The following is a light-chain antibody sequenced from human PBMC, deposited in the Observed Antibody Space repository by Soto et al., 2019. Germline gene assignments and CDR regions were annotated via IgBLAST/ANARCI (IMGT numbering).Light chain of an antibody. J-gene: IGKJ1*01. Sequence: DIQMTQSPSSLSASVGDRVTITCRASQSISSYLNWYQQKPGKAPKLLIYAASSLQSGVPSRFSGSGSGTDFTLTIRILQPEDFATYYCQQSYSTPRPFGQGTPVDSK. V-gene: IGKV1-39*01. CDR3: QQSYSTPRP. CDR2: AAS. CDR1: QSISSY.